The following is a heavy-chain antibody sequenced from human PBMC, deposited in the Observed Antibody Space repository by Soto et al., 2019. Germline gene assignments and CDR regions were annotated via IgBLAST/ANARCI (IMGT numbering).Heavy chain of an antibody. CDR1: GYSFTSYW. J-gene: IGHJ3*02. V-gene: IGHV5-51*01. D-gene: IGHD6-6*01. CDR2: IYPGDSDT. Sequence: LGESLKISCKGSGYSFTSYWIGWVRQMPGKGLEWMGIIYPGDSDTRYSPSFQGQVTISADKSISTAYLQWSSLKASDTAMYYCATGAGEYSSSSDAFDIWGQGTMVTVSS. CDR3: ATGAGEYSSSSDAFDI.